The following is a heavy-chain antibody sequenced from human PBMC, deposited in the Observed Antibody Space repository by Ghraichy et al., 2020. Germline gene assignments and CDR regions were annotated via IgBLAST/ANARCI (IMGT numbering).Heavy chain of an antibody. D-gene: IGHD3-10*01. CDR3: ARSPYYGSDNNWFHS. J-gene: IGHJ5*01. V-gene: IGHV2-70*01. CDR2: IDWDDEK. CDR1: GISLSTSGMC. Sequence: SGPTLVKPTQTLTLTCTLSGISLSTSGMCVSWIRKPPGKALEWLALIDWDDEKYYTTSLKTRLTISKDTSKNQVVLTMTNMDPVDTATYYCARSPYYGSDNNWFHSWGQGTLVTISS.